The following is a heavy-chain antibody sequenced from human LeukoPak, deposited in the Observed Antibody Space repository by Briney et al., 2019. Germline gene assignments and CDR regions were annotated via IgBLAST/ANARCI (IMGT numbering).Heavy chain of an antibody. J-gene: IGHJ4*02. CDR3: AKDPLLVVQYYDDY. CDR1: GFTFSSYA. D-gene: IGHD3-3*01. CDR2: ISGSGGST. V-gene: IGHV3-23*01. Sequence: GGSLRLSCAASGFTFSSYAMSWVRQAPGKGLEWVSAISGSGGSTYYADSVKGRFTISRDNSKNPLYLQMTSLRAEDTAVYYCAKDPLLVVQYYDDYWGQGTLVTVSS.